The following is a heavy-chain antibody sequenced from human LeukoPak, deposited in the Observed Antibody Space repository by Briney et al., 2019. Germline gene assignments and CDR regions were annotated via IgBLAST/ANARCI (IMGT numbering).Heavy chain of an antibody. Sequence: SVKVSCKASGGTFSSYAISWVRQAPGQGLEWMGRIIPILGIANYAQKFQGRVTITADKSTSTAYMELSSLRSEDTAVYYCARAGYSSSPFDYWGQGTLVTVSS. CDR3: ARAGYSSSPFDY. V-gene: IGHV1-69*04. CDR2: IIPILGIA. J-gene: IGHJ4*02. CDR1: GGTFSSYA. D-gene: IGHD6-13*01.